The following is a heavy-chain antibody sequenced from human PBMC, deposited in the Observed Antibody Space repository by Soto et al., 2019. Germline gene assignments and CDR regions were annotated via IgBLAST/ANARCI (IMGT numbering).Heavy chain of an antibody. D-gene: IGHD3-10*01. Sequence: HSQTLSLTCVISGDSVSSYSAAWNWIRQSPSGGLEWLGRTYYRSRFFSDYAESVKSRIIINPDTSKNQFSLQLKSVTPEDTAVYYCVRDRYSSSGWFDPWGQGTPVTVSS. V-gene: IGHV6-1*01. CDR3: VRDRYSSSGWFDP. J-gene: IGHJ5*02. CDR1: GDSVSSYSAA. CDR2: TYYRSRFFS.